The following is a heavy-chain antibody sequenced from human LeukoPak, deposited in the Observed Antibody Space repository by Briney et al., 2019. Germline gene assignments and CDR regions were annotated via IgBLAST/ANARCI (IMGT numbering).Heavy chain of an antibody. V-gene: IGHV1-18*01. CDR2: ISAYNGNT. J-gene: IGHJ4*02. CDR3: ARGTIFGVVPYFDY. Sequence: ASVKVSCKASGYTFTSYGISWVRQAPGQGLEWMGWISAYNGNTNYAQKLQGRVTMTTDTSTRPAYMELRSLRSDDTAVYYCARGTIFGVVPYFDYWGQGTLVTVSS. D-gene: IGHD3-3*01. CDR1: GYTFTSYG.